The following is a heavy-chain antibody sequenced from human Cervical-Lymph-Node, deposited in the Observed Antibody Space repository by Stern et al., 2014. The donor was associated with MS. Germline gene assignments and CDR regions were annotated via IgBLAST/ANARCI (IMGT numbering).Heavy chain of an antibody. CDR3: AIFHPPR. J-gene: IGHJ3*01. Sequence: QMQLVQSGAEMKKPGSSVKVSCKASGGTFSNYAFNWVRQAPGQGLEWVGLIIPKYGTPNYAQKFQGRVTIIADESTVYMELTSLRSEDAAVYYCAIFHPPRWGQGTMVTVSS. CDR1: GGTFSNYA. CDR2: IIPKYGTP. V-gene: IGHV1-69*01.